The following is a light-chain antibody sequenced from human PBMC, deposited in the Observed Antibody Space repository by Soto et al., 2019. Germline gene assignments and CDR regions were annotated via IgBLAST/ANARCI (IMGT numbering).Light chain of an antibody. V-gene: IGLV2-23*01. Sequence: QSALTQPASVSGSPGQSITISCTGTSSDVGSYNFVSWYQQHPGKAPKLIIYEGGKRPSGVSNRFSGSKSGNTASLTISGLQAEDEADYSCCSYAGSSTYVFGTGTKLTVL. CDR1: SSDVGSYNF. J-gene: IGLJ1*01. CDR2: EGG. CDR3: CSYAGSSTYV.